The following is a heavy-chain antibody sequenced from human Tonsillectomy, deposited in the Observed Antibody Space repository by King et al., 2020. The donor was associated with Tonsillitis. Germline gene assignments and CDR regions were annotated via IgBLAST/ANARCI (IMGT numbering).Heavy chain of an antibody. CDR1: GGSISSYY. D-gene: IGHD5-12*01. J-gene: IGHJ5*02. CDR2: IYYSGST. Sequence: VQLQESGPGLVKPSETLSLTCTVSGGSISSYYWSWIRQPPGKGLEWIGYIYYSGSTNYNPSLKSRVTISVDTSKNQFSLKLSSVTAADTAVYYCARRGAGYSGYDVDWCFDPWGQGTLVTVSS. V-gene: IGHV4-59*08. CDR3: ARRGAGYSGYDVDWCFDP.